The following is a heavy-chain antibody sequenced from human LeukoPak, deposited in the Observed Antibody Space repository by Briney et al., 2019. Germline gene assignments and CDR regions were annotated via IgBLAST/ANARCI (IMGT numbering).Heavy chain of an antibody. V-gene: IGHV3-74*01. CDR3: ARVHIAAAGSMDV. J-gene: IGHJ6*02. Sequence: PGGSLRLSCAASGFTFSDYWMHWVRQAPGKGLVWVSHINADEDRAAYADSVKGRFTISRDNARNTLYLQMNSLRAEDTAVYYCARVHIAAAGSMDVWGQGTTVTVSS. CDR1: GFTFSDYW. CDR2: INADEDRA. D-gene: IGHD6-13*01.